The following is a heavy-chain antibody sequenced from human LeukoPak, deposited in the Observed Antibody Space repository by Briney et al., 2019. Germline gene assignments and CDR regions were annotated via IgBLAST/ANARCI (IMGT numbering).Heavy chain of an antibody. V-gene: IGHV3-20*04. CDR3: ARANYDSSGYYEYYFDY. CDR2: INWNGGST. CDR1: GFTFDDYG. D-gene: IGHD3-22*01. Sequence: GGSLRLSCAASGFTFDDYGMSWVRQAPGKGLEWASGINWNGGSTGYADSVKGRFTISRDNAKNSLYLQTNSLRAEDTALYYCARANYDSSGYYEYYFDYWGQGTLVTVSS. J-gene: IGHJ4*02.